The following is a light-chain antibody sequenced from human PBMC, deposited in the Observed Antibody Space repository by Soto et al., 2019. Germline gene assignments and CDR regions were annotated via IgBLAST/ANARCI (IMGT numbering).Light chain of an antibody. CDR3: QQFDRYSWT. Sequence: DIQMTQSPSTLSAPLGERVTITCRASQSFSNWLAWYQQKPGKAPRLLIYDVSSLESGVPSRFSGSASGTEFILTISSLQPDDFATYYCQQFDRYSWTFGQGTTVEMK. CDR1: QSFSNW. CDR2: DVS. V-gene: IGKV1-5*01. J-gene: IGKJ1*01.